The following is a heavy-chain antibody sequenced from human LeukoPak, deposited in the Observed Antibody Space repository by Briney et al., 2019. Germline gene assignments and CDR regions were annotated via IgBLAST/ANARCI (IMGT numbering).Heavy chain of an antibody. CDR2: INPNSGGT. J-gene: IGHJ3*02. D-gene: IGHD3-10*01. V-gene: IGHV1-2*02. Sequence: ASVKVSCKASGYTFTGYYMHWVRQAPGQGLEWMGWINPNSGGTNYAQKFQGRVTLTRDTSISTAYMELSRLRSDDTAVYYCARDVVRGVEPSDAFDIWGQGTMVTVSS. CDR1: GYTFTGYY. CDR3: ARDVVRGVEPSDAFDI.